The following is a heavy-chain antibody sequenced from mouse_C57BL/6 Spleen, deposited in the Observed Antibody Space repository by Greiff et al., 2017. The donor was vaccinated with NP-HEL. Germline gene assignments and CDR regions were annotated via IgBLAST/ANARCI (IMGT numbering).Heavy chain of an antibody. V-gene: IGHV7-3*01. D-gene: IGHD2-3*01. J-gene: IGHJ2*01. CDR2: IRNKANGYTT. CDR3: ARIQCDGFDY. CDR1: GFTFTDYY. Sequence: EVKLVESGGGLVQPGGSLSLSCAASGFTFTDYYMSWVRQPPGKALEWLGFIRNKANGYTTEYSASVKGRFTISRDNSQRILYLQMNALRAEDSATSYCARIQCDGFDYWGQGTTLTVSS.